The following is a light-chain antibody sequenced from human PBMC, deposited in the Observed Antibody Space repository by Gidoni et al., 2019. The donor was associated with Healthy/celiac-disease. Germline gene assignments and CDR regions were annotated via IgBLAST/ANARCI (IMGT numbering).Light chain of an antibody. J-gene: IGKJ4*01. V-gene: IGKV2-28*01. CDR1: QSLLHSNGYNY. Sequence: DLVMTQSPLSLSVTPGEPASISCRSSQSLLHSNGYNYLDWYLQKPGQSPQLLIYLGSNRASGVPDRFSGSGSGTDFTLKISRVEAEDVGVYYCMQALQTPLTFXGXTKVEIK. CDR2: LGS. CDR3: MQALQTPLT.